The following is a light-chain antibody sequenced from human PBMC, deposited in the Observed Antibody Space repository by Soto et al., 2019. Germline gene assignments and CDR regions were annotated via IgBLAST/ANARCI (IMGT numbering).Light chain of an antibody. V-gene: IGLV2-14*01. J-gene: IGLJ1*01. CDR1: SSDIGVYNY. Sequence: QSVLTQPASVSGSPGQSITISCTGTSSDIGVYNYVSWYQHPPGKAPKLMISEVSNRPSGVSNRFSGSKSGNTASLTISGLQAEDEADYYCSSYTSTSTRVFGTGTKVTVL. CDR2: EVS. CDR3: SSYTSTSTRV.